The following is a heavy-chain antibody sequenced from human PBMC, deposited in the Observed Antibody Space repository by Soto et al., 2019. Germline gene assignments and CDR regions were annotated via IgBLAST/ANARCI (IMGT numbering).Heavy chain of an antibody. CDR2: ISYDGSNK. Sequence: QVQLVESGGGVVQPGRSLRLSCAASGFTFSSYGMHWVRQAPGKGLEWVAVISYDGSNKYYTDSVKGRVTISRDNSKNTLYLQMNSLRAEDMDVYYCAKDIVFRGATYFDYCCQGSLVSVSS. CDR3: AKDIVFRGATYFDY. V-gene: IGHV3-30*18. J-gene: IGHJ4*02. D-gene: IGHD1-26*01. CDR1: GFTFSSYG.